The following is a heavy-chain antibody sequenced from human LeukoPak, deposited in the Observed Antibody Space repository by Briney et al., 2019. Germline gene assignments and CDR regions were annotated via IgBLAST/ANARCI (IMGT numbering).Heavy chain of an antibody. J-gene: IGHJ4*02. CDR3: ATVIYCSSTSCYGVPDY. V-gene: IGHV1-24*01. CDR1: GYTLTELS. D-gene: IGHD2-2*01. CDR2: FDPEDGET. Sequence: ASVKVSCKVSGYTLTELSMHWVRQAPGKGLEWMGGFDPEDGETIYAQKFQGRVTMTEDTSTDTAYMELSSLRSEDTAVYYCATVIYCSSTSCYGVPDYWGQGTLVTVSS.